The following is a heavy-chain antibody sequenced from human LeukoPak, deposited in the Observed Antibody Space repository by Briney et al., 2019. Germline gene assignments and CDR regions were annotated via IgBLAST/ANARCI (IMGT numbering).Heavy chain of an antibody. Sequence: PSETLSLTCTVSGGSISSYYWSWIRQPPGKGLGWIGSIYHSGSTYYNPSLKSRVTISVDTSKNQFSLKLSSVTAADTAVYYCARLLVSGGFADYWGQGTLVTVSS. CDR2: IYHSGST. CDR3: ARLLVSGGFADY. D-gene: IGHD3-10*01. V-gene: IGHV4-59*08. J-gene: IGHJ4*02. CDR1: GGSISSYY.